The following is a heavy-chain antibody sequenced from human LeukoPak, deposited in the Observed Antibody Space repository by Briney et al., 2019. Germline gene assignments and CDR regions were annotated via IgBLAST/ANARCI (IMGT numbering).Heavy chain of an antibody. CDR3: ASQTYYDFWSGYYYYYMDV. Sequence: PVGSLRLSCAASGFTFSSYWMSWVRQAPGKGLEWVANIKQDGSEKYYVDPVKGRFTISRDNAKNSLYLQMNSLRAEDTAVYYCASQTYYDFWSGYYYYYMDVWGKGTTVTVSS. CDR2: IKQDGSEK. J-gene: IGHJ6*03. D-gene: IGHD3-3*01. CDR1: GFTFSSYW. V-gene: IGHV3-7*01.